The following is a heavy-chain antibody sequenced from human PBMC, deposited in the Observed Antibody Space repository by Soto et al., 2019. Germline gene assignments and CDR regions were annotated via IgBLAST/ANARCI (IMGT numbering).Heavy chain of an antibody. J-gene: IGHJ6*02. CDR1: GDSVSSNSAA. Sequence: SQTLSLTCAISGDSVSSNSAAWNWIRQSPSRGLEWLGRTYYRSKWYNDYAVSVKSRITINPDTSKNQFSLQLNSVTPEDTAVYYCARDGPIGSSGYYWFSYYYGMDVWGQGTSVTVSS. CDR3: ARDGPIGSSGYYWFSYYYGMDV. V-gene: IGHV6-1*01. CDR2: TYYRSKWYN. D-gene: IGHD3-22*01.